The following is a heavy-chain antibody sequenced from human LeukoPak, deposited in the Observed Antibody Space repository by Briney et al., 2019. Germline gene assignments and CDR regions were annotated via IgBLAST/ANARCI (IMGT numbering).Heavy chain of an antibody. CDR3: ARGPYSSSAEYFQH. CDR1: GGSISSHY. D-gene: IGHD6-13*01. J-gene: IGHJ1*01. Sequence: PSETLSLTCTVSGGSISSHYWSWIRQPPGKGLEWIGYIYHSGSTYYNPSLKRRVTISVDRSKNQFSLKLSSVTAADTAVYYCARGPYSSSAEYFQHWGQGTLVTVSS. CDR2: IYHSGST. V-gene: IGHV4-59*11.